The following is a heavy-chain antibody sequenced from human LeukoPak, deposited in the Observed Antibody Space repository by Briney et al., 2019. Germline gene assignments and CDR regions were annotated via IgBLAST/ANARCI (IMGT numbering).Heavy chain of an antibody. CDR3: AKALGYRYGPNDAFDI. CDR1: GFTFSISN. D-gene: IGHD5-18*01. J-gene: IGHJ3*02. CDR2: ISGSGGTT. V-gene: IGHV3-23*01. Sequence: GGSLRLSCAASGFTFSISNMNWVRQAPGKGLEWVSGISGSGGTTYYADSVTGRFTISRDNSKNTLYLQMNSLRAEDTAVYYCAKALGYRYGPNDAFDIWGQGTMVTVSS.